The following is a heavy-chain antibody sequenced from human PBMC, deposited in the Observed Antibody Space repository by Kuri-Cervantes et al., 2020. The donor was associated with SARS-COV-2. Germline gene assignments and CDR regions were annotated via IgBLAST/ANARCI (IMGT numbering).Heavy chain of an antibody. D-gene: IGHD3-22*01. CDR3: ARVAGCVGSFCYYTNWFDH. J-gene: IGHJ5*02. CDR2: IHASGSA. CDR1: GGTITSDGYS. V-gene: IGHV4-30-2*01. Sequence: LRLSCGVSGGTITSDGYSWSWFRQPPGKGLEFIGFIHASGSAYYNPSLQSRVTISVDRSKTQFSLTVTSVTAADTAVYYCARVAGCVGSFCYYTNWFDHWGHGTLVTVSS.